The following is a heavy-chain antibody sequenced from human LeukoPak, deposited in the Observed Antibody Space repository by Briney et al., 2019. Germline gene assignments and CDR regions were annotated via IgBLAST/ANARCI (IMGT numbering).Heavy chain of an antibody. CDR1: GGTFSSYA. D-gene: IGHD3-10*01. J-gene: IGHJ4*02. CDR3: VQDYGSGSYAFDY. CDR2: IIPNSGGT. V-gene: IGHV1-2*02. Sequence: GASVKVSCKASGGTFSSYAISWVRQAPGQGLEWMGGIIPNSGGTNYAQKFQGRVTMTRDTSISTAYMELSRLRSDDTAVYYCVQDYGSGSYAFDYWGQGTLVTVSS.